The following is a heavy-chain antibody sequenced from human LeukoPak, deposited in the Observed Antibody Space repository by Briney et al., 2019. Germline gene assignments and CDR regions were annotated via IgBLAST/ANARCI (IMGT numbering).Heavy chain of an antibody. J-gene: IGHJ4*02. Sequence: GGSLRLSCAASGFTFSNAWMTWVRQAPGKGLEWVGRIKSISAGGTTDYAAPVKGRFTISSDDSKNTLYLQMNSLKSEDAAVYYCTKDYGLDYWGQGTLVTVSS. CDR3: TKDYGLDY. CDR1: GFTFSNAW. D-gene: IGHD4-17*01. CDR2: IKSISAGGTT. V-gene: IGHV3-15*01.